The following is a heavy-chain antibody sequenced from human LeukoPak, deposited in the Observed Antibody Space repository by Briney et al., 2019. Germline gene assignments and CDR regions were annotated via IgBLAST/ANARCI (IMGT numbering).Heavy chain of an antibody. V-gene: IGHV4-59*01. CDR1: GGSISSYY. CDR3: ARVRDRVTGAFDI. Sequence: SETLSLTCTVSGGSISSYYWSWIRQPPGKGLEWIGYIYYSGSTNYNPSLKSRVTISVDTSKNQFSLKLSSVTAADTAVYYCARVRDRVTGAFDIWGQGTMVTVSS. J-gene: IGHJ3*02. D-gene: IGHD2-21*02. CDR2: IYYSGST.